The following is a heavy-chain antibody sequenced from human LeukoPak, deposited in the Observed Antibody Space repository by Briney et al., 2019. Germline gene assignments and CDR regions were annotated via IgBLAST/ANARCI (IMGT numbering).Heavy chain of an antibody. Sequence: ASVKVSCKASGYTFTSYGISWVRQAPGKGLEWMGGFDPEDGETIYAQKFQGRVTMTEDTSTDTAYMELSSLRSEDTAVYYCATGPSSSWYHWGQGTLVTVSS. CDR1: GYTFTSYG. CDR2: FDPEDGET. J-gene: IGHJ5*02. V-gene: IGHV1-24*01. D-gene: IGHD6-13*01. CDR3: ATGPSSSWYH.